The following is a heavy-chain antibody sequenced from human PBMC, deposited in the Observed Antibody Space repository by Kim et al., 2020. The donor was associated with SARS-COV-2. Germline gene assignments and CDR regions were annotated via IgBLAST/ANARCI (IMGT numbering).Heavy chain of an antibody. Sequence: GGSLRLSCVASGFTFSSYGIHWVRQAPGKGLEWVALISHNGGIQYYADSVKGRFTISRDSSRNTLYLQMNSLRVEDTAVYYCAKDCKIEFSYGPLHGWGPGALVTVYS. CDR2: ISHNGGIQ. V-gene: IGHV3-30*18. D-gene: IGHD3-16*01. CDR1: GFTFSSYG. J-gene: IGHJ4*02. CDR3: AKDCKIEFSYGPLHG.